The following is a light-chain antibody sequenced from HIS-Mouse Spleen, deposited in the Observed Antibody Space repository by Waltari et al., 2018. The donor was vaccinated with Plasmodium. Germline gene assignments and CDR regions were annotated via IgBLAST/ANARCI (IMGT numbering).Light chain of an antibody. Sequence: SYELTQPPSVSVSPGQTARITCSGDALPKNYAYWYQQKSGQAPVLVIYEDSKRPSGIPERVSGSNSGNTATLTISGTQAMDEADYYCQAWDSSTVVFGGGTKLTVL. CDR1: ALPKNY. CDR2: EDS. J-gene: IGLJ2*01. CDR3: QAWDSSTVV. V-gene: IGLV3-1*01.